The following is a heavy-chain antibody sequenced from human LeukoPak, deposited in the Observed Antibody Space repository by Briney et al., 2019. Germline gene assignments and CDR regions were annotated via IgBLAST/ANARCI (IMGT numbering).Heavy chain of an antibody. Sequence: GGSLRLSCAASGFTFSDYYMSWIRQAPGKGLEWVSYISSSGSTIYYADSVKGRFTISRDNAKNSLYLQMNSLRAEDTAVYYCARDRDGGNFYYYYGMDVWGQGTTVTVSS. D-gene: IGHD4-23*01. V-gene: IGHV3-11*01. CDR2: ISSSGSTI. J-gene: IGHJ6*02. CDR3: ARDRDGGNFYYYYGMDV. CDR1: GFTFSDYY.